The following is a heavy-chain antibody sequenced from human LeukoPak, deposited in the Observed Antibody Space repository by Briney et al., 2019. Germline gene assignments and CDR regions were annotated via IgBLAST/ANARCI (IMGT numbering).Heavy chain of an antibody. CDR3: ARDPFHGALDY. V-gene: IGHV3-7*01. J-gene: IGHJ4*02. D-gene: IGHD4/OR15-4a*01. Sequence: GGSLRLSCAASGFTFTTSWMSWVRQAPGKGLEWVADMNPDGSTRVYVDSEQGRFTISRDNAKNSVYLQINSLKGEDTAVYYCARDPFHGALDYWGQGTLVTVSS. CDR1: GFTFTTSW. CDR2: MNPDGSTR.